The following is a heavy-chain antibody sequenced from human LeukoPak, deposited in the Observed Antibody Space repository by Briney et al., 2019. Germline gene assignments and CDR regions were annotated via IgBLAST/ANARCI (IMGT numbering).Heavy chain of an antibody. D-gene: IGHD2-2*02. J-gene: IGHJ4*02. V-gene: IGHV3-21*04. CDR2: IDSSGRDT. CDR3: VGYTR. CDR1: GFTFSSNS. Sequence: KSGGSLRLSCAASGFTFSSNSMNWVRQPPGKGLEWVSSIDSSGRDTYYAGSVKGRFTISRDNAKNSLYLQMNSLRAEDTAVYYCVGYTRWGQGTLVTVSS.